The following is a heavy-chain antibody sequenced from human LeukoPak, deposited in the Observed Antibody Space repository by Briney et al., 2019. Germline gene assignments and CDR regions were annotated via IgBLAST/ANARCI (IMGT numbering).Heavy chain of an antibody. Sequence: SGTLSLTCAVSGGSISSSNWWSWIRQPPGKGLEWIGEINHSGSTNYNPSLKSRVTISVDTSKNQFSLKLSSVTAADTAVYYCARGTPRYYDYVWGGYRLDYWGQGTLVTVSS. CDR3: ARGTPRYYDYVWGGYRLDY. J-gene: IGHJ4*02. CDR2: INHSGST. D-gene: IGHD3-16*02. V-gene: IGHV4-4*02. CDR1: GGSISSSNW.